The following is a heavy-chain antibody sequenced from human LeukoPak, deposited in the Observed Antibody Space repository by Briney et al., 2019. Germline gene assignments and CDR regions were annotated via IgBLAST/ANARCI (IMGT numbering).Heavy chain of an antibody. CDR1: GFTFSSYG. D-gene: IGHD2-2*02. J-gene: IGHJ6*02. V-gene: IGHV3-33*01. Sequence: GGSLRLSCAGSGFTFSSYGMHWVRQAPGKGLEWVAVIWYDGSNKYYADSVKGRFTISRDNSKNTLYLQMNSLRAEDTAVYYCASGNVVVPAAIRYYYYGMDVWGQGTTVTVSS. CDR2: IWYDGSNK. CDR3: ASGNVVVPAAIRYYYYGMDV.